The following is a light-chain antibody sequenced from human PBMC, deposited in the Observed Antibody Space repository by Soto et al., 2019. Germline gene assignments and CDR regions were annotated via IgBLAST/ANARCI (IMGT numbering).Light chain of an antibody. J-gene: IGLJ2*01. V-gene: IGLV2-14*03. Sequence: QSALTQPASVSGSPGQSITISCTGTSSDVGGYNYVSWYQHHPGKAPKLMIFDVSFRPSGVSNRFSGSKSGNTASLTISGLQAEDEADYYCSSYTSSSFPVVFGGGTKVTVL. CDR2: DVS. CDR1: SSDVGGYNY. CDR3: SSYTSSSFPVV.